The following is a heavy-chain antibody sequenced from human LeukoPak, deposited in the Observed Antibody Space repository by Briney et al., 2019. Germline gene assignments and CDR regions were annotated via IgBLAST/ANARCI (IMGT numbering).Heavy chain of an antibody. D-gene: IGHD2-21*01. CDR1: GFTFNSYA. Sequence: GGSLRLSCAASGFTFNSYAIHWVRQAPGKGLEWVAIISYDGSNKYYADSVKGRFTISRDNSKNTLYLQMNSLRAEDTAVYCCARDGGVNYWGQGTLVTVSS. CDR2: ISYDGSNK. V-gene: IGHV3-30-3*01. CDR3: ARDGGVNY. J-gene: IGHJ4*02.